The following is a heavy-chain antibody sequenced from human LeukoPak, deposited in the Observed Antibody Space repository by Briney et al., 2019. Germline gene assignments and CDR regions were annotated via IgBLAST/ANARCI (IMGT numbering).Heavy chain of an antibody. CDR3: ARGALRFLRFDP. J-gene: IGHJ5*02. CDR1: GYSISTGYY. D-gene: IGHD3-3*01. CDR2: FYHGGST. Sequence: SETLSLTCTVSGYSISTGYYWDWIRQPPGKGLEWIGTFYHGGSTYYNPSLKSRVTISVDTSKNQFSLKLSSVTAADTAVYYCARGALRFLRFDPWGQGTLVTVSS. V-gene: IGHV4-38-2*02.